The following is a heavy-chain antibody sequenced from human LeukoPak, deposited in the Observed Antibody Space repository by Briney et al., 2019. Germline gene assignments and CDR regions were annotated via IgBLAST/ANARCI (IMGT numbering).Heavy chain of an antibody. V-gene: IGHV4-34*01. J-gene: IGHJ6*04. CDR3: ARVLVINFYYYGMDV. Sequence: SETLSLTCAVYGGSFSGYYWSWIRQPPGKGLEWIGEINHSGSTNYNPSLKSRVTISVDTSKNQFSLKLSSVTAADTAVYYCARVLVINFYYYGMDVWGKGTTVTVSS. CDR1: GGSFSGYY. D-gene: IGHD3-9*01. CDR2: INHSGST.